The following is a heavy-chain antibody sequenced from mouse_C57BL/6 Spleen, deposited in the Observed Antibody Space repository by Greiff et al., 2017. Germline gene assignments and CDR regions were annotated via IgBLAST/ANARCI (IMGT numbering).Heavy chain of an antibody. J-gene: IGHJ4*01. CDR3: ASSIERGDAMDF. CDR2: INPSSGYT. Sequence: QVQLQQSGAELARPGASVKMSCKASGYTFTSYTMHWVKQRPGQGLEWIGDINPSSGYTKYNQKFKDKATLTADKSSSTAYMQLSSLTSEDSAVSYCASSIERGDAMDFWGPGTSGTVSS. V-gene: IGHV1-4*01. CDR1: GYTFTSYT.